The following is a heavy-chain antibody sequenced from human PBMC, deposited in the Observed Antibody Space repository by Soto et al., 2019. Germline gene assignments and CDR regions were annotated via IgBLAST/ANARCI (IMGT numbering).Heavy chain of an antibody. CDR3: ALRGPLGWMDY. J-gene: IGHJ4*02. CDR1: GDSISTFY. D-gene: IGHD2-15*01. Sequence: SETLSLTCTVSGDSISTFYWGWMRQSPGKELEWIGYVYYTGSTNYNPSLKSRVTISVDRSKNQFSLKLTSANAADTAVYYCALRGPLGWMDYWGQGTLVTVSS. CDR2: VYYTGST. V-gene: IGHV4-59*03.